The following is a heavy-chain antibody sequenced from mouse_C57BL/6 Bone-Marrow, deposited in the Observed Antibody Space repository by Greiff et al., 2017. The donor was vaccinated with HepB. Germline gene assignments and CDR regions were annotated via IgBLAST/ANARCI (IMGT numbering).Heavy chain of an antibody. J-gene: IGHJ1*03. V-gene: IGHV2-2*01. CDR2: IWSGGST. CDR3: ASSPYGSSYWYFDV. Sequence: QVQLQQSGPGLVQPSQSLSITCTVSGFSLTSYGVHWVRQSPGKGLEWLGVIWSGGSTDYNAAFISRLSISKDNSKSQVFFKMNSLQADDTAIYYCASSPYGSSYWYFDVWGTGTTVTVSS. CDR1: GFSLTSYG. D-gene: IGHD1-1*01.